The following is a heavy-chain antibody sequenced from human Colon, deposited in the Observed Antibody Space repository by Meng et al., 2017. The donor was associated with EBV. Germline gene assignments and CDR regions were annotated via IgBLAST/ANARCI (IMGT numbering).Heavy chain of an antibody. Sequence: GRRPVSGPGLVKPSQTLSLTCTVSGGSINSGDYYWSWIRQPPGKGLEWIGYIYYTGSTYYNPSLKSRVTISMDTSKNQFSLRLSSVTAADTAVYYCARNYYFDYWGQGTLVTVSS. J-gene: IGHJ4*02. CDR1: GGSINSGDYY. CDR2: IYYTGST. CDR3: ARNYYFDY. V-gene: IGHV4-30-4*01.